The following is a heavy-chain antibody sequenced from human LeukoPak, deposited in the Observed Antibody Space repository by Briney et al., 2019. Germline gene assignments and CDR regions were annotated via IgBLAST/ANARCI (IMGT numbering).Heavy chain of an antibody. CDR1: GFTFSTYG. CDR3: AKGGWSGSPLNWFDP. D-gene: IGHD3-3*01. CDR2: IICRGDGT. V-gene: IGHV3-23*01. J-gene: IGHJ5*02. Sequence: GGSLRLSCTASGFTFSTYGMSWVRQAPGKGLEWGSGIICRGDGTYYAHSVKGRFTISRDISKNTLYMQVNSMRVEDTAVYYCAKGGWSGSPLNWFDPWGQGTLVTVFS.